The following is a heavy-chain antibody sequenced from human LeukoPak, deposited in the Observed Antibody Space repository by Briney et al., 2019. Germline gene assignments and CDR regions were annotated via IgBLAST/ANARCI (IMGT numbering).Heavy chain of an antibody. CDR3: ARSISDSSGGDAFDI. D-gene: IGHD3-22*01. CDR2: IYTSGST. V-gene: IGHV4-61*02. J-gene: IGHJ3*02. Sequence: PSETLSLTCTVSGGSISSGSYYWSWIRQPAGKGLEWIGRIYTSGSTNYNPSLKSRVTISVDTSKNQFSLKLSSVTAADTAVYYCARSISDSSGGDAFDIWGQGTMVTVSS. CDR1: GGSISSGSYY.